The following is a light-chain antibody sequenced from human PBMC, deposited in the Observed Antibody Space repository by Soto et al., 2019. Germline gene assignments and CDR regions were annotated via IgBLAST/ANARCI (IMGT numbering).Light chain of an antibody. CDR3: FSYAYTNNFV. Sequence: QSALTQPRSVSGSPGQSVTISCTGASGDVGGYNFVSWYQQHPGKAPTLMIFDVSQRPSGVPDRFSGSKSGNTASLTISGLQAEDEADYYCFSYAYTNNFVFGSGTKLTVL. CDR2: DVS. J-gene: IGLJ1*01. CDR1: SGDVGGYNF. V-gene: IGLV2-11*01.